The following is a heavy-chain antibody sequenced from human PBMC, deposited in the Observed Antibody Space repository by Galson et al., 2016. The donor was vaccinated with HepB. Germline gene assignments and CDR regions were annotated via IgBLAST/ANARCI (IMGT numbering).Heavy chain of an antibody. CDR2: INPSGGST. CDR3: ARGPCGGDCYSPYRFYYYDMDV. CDR1: GSTFNVYF. Sequence: SCKASGSTFNVYFVHWVRQAPGQGLEWMGIINPSGGSTSYAQKFQGRVTMTRDTSTSTVYMELRSLRSEDTAVYYCARGPCGGDCYSPYRFYYYDMDVWGQGTTVTVSS. J-gene: IGHJ6*02. V-gene: IGHV1-46*02. D-gene: IGHD2-21*02.